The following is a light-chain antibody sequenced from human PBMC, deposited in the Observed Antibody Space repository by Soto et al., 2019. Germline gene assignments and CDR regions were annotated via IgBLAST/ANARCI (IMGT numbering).Light chain of an antibody. J-gene: IGKJ5*01. Sequence: VMTQAPATLSLSPGERATLSCRASQTINNNIAWYQLKDGQVPRLLIYGASTRATDIPARFSGSGSGTEFTLTISSLQSEDFATYYCQQANSFPITFGQGTRLEIK. V-gene: IGKV3-15*01. CDR1: QTINNN. CDR3: QQANSFPIT. CDR2: GAS.